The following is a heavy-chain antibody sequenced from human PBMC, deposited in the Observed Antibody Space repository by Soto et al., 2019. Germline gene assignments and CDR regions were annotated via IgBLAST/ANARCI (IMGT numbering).Heavy chain of an antibody. Sequence: QVQLVQSGAEVKKPGSSVKVSCKASGGTFSSYAISWVRQAPGQGLEWMGGIIPIFGTANYAQKFQGRVTISADKSTSAAYLELSSLRSEATAEDYCAREGSLRGYCSSTSCYRDGMDVWGQWSTFTVSS. V-gene: IGHV1-69*06. CDR1: GGTFSSYA. CDR2: IIPIFGTA. D-gene: IGHD2-2*01. J-gene: IGHJ6*01. CDR3: AREGSLRGYCSSTSCYRDGMDV.